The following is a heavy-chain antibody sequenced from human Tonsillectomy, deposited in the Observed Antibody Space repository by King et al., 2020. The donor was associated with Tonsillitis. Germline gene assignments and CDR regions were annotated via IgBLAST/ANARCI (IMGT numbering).Heavy chain of an antibody. V-gene: IGHV4-59*01. D-gene: IGHD3-9*01. J-gene: IGHJ3*02. CDR1: GGSISSYY. CDR3: ARGIILTGYYPEDAFDI. Sequence: QLQESGPGLVKPSETLSLTCTVSGGSISSYYWSWIRQPPGKGLGWIGYIYYSGSTNYNPSLKSRVTISVDTSKNQFSLKLSSVTSADTAVYYCARGIILTGYYPEDAFDIWGQGTMVTVSS. CDR2: IYYSGST.